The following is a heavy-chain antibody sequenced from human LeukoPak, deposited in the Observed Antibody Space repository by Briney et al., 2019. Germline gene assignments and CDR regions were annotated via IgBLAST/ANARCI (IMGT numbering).Heavy chain of an antibody. Sequence: GGSLRLSCAASGFPFRSYSMNWVRQAPGKGVEWVANIKQDGSEKYYVDSVKGRFTISRDNAKNSLYLQMNSLRAEDTAVYYCARVGWYCWADWGQGTLVTVSS. CDR2: IKQDGSEK. CDR1: GFPFRSYS. D-gene: IGHD6-19*01. CDR3: ARVGWYCWAD. J-gene: IGHJ4*02. V-gene: IGHV3-7*01.